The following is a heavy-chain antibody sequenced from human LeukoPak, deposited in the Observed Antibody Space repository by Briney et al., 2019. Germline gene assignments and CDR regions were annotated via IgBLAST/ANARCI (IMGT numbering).Heavy chain of an antibody. CDR2: ISGSGGST. Sequence: PGGSLRLSCAASGFTFSSYAMSWVRQAPGKGLEWVSAISGSGGSTYYADSVKGRFTISRDNSKNTLYLQMNSLRAEDTAVYYCAKDVSSEFLSAVSSGWFDPWGQGTLVTVSS. J-gene: IGHJ5*02. CDR1: GFTFSSYA. V-gene: IGHV3-23*01. CDR3: AKDVSSEFLSAVSSGWFDP. D-gene: IGHD6-19*01.